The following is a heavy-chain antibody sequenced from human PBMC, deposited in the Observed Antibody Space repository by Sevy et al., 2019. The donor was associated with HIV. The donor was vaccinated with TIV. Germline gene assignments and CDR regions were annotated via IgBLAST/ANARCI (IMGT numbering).Heavy chain of an antibody. D-gene: IGHD3-16*01. CDR3: ARGGETPRGFDP. CDR1: GGSISSVNW. J-gene: IGHJ5*02. CDR2: IYHSGYT. V-gene: IGHV4-4*02. Sequence: SETLSLTCAVSGGSISSVNWWHWVRQPPGKGLEWIGEIYHSGYTNYNPSLKSRVTISVDNSKIQFSLNLNSVTAAATAVYYCARGGETPRGFDPWGQGSLVTVSS.